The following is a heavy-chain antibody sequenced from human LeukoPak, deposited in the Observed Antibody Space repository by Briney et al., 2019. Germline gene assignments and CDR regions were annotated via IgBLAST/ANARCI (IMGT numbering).Heavy chain of an antibody. D-gene: IGHD6-13*01. CDR3: ARAGLQQPYQDY. Sequence: GASVKVSCKASGYTFTSYGISWVRQAPGQGLEWMGWINPNSGGTNYAQKFQGRVTMTRDTSISTAYMELSRLRSDDTAVYYCARAGLQQPYQDYWGQGTLVTVSS. J-gene: IGHJ4*02. CDR1: GYTFTSYG. CDR2: INPNSGGT. V-gene: IGHV1-2*02.